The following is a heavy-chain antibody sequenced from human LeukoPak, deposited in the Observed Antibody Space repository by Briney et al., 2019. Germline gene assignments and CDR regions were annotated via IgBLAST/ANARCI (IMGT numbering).Heavy chain of an antibody. J-gene: IGHJ6*03. D-gene: IGHD2-2*01. CDR2: IYYSGST. V-gene: IGHV4-59*01. CDR1: GGSISSYY. CDR3: ATCSSTSCYANNYYYYMDV. Sequence: SGTLSLTCTVSGGSISSYYWSWIRQPPGKGLEWIGYIYYSGSTNYNPSLKSRVTISVDTSKNQFSLKLSSVTAADTAVCYCATCSSTSCYANNYYYYMDVWGKGTTVTVSS.